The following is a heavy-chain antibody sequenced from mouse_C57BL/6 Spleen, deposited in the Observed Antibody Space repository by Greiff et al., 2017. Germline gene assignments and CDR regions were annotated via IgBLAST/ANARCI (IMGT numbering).Heavy chain of an antibody. CDR1: GYTFTSYW. Sequence: VQLQQSGAELVKPGASVKLSCKASGYTFTSYWMHWVKQRPGQGLEWIGMIHPNSGSTNYNEKFKSKATLTVDKSSSTAYMQLSSLTSEDSAVYYCAREGAYYAMDYWGQGTSVTVSS. J-gene: IGHJ4*01. CDR2: IHPNSGST. V-gene: IGHV1-64*01. CDR3: AREGAYYAMDY.